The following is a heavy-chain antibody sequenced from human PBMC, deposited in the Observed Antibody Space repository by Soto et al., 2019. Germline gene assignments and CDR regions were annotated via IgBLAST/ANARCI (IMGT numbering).Heavy chain of an antibody. CDR1: GYTFTSYA. Sequence: ASVKVSCKASGYTFTSYAMHWVRQAPGQRLEWMGWINPGTGNTKYSQNFQGRVTITRDTSASTVYMELISLRSEDTAVYFCARNWNSIDPGSYFPSHYWGKGTVVTVSS. CDR3: ARNWNSIDPGSYFPSHY. D-gene: IGHD3-10*01. V-gene: IGHV1-3*01. CDR2: INPGTGNT. J-gene: IGHJ4*02.